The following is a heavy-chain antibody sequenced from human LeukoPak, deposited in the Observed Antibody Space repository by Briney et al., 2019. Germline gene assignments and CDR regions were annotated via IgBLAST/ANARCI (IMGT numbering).Heavy chain of an antibody. J-gene: IGHJ6*03. Sequence: SETLSLTCTVSGDSISTYYWSWIRQSPGKGLEWIGYIYYSGSTNYNPSLKSRVTISVDTSKNQFSLKLSSVTAADTAVYYCATADTAAGYYYYYYMDVWGKGTMVTVSS. D-gene: IGHD6-13*01. V-gene: IGHV4-59*12. CDR1: GDSISTYY. CDR3: ATADTAAGYYYYYYMDV. CDR2: IYYSGST.